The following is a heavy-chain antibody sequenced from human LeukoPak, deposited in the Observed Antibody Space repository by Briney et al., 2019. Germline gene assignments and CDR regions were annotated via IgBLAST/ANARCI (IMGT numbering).Heavy chain of an antibody. Sequence: GGSLRLSCAASRFTFSSYSMNWVPQAPGKGLEWVSSISSSSSYIYYADSVKGRFTISRDNAKNSLYLQMNSLRAEDTAVYYCARVPILRYFDWLLYLDYWGQGTLVTVSS. J-gene: IGHJ4*02. CDR3: ARVPILRYFDWLLYLDY. CDR1: RFTFSSYS. V-gene: IGHV3-21*01. D-gene: IGHD3-9*01. CDR2: ISSSSSYI.